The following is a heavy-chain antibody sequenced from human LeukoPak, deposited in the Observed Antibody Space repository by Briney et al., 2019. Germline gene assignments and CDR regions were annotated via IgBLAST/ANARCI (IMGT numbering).Heavy chain of an antibody. D-gene: IGHD4-17*01. CDR1: GGSFSGYY. J-gene: IGHJ4*02. CDR2: INHSGST. CDR3: ARGFTVTRTEFDY. Sequence: NPSETLSLTCAVYGGSFSGYYWSWIRQPPGKGLEWIGEINHSGSTNYNPSLKSRVTISADTSKNQFSLKLSSVTAADTAVYYCARGFTVTRTEFDYWGQGTLVTVSS. V-gene: IGHV4-34*01.